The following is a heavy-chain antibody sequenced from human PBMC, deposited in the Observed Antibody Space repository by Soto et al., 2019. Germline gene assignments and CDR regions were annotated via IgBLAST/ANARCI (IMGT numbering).Heavy chain of an antibody. D-gene: IGHD4-4*01. V-gene: IGHV4-30-2*01. CDR3: AREGDYSNWFDP. Sequence: SETLSLTCAVSGGSISSGGYSWSWIRQPPGKGLEWIGYIYHSGSTYYNPSLKSRVTISVDRSKNQFSLKLSSVTAADTAVYYCAREGDYSNWFDPWGQGTLVTVSS. CDR1: GGSISSGGYS. J-gene: IGHJ5*02. CDR2: IYHSGST.